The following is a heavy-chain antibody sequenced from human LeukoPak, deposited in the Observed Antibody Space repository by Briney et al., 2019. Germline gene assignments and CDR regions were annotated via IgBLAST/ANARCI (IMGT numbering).Heavy chain of an antibody. CDR3: ARKAGYYYGSGDY. Sequence: GGSLRLSCAASGFTFSSYGMHWVRQAPGKGLEWVAFIRYDGSNKYYADSVKGRFTISRDNSKNTLYLQMNSLRAEDTAVYYCARKAGYYYGSGDYWGQGTLVTVSS. CDR1: GFTFSSYG. D-gene: IGHD3-10*01. J-gene: IGHJ4*02. CDR2: IRYDGSNK. V-gene: IGHV3-30*02.